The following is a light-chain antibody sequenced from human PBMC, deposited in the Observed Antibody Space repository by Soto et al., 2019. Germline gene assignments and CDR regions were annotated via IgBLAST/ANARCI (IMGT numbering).Light chain of an antibody. J-gene: IGLJ1*01. V-gene: IGLV2-11*01. CDR3: CSYAGRYTFYV. Sequence: QSVLTQPRSVSGSPGQSVTISCTGTSSDIGGYNYVSWYQQYPGKAPKLIIYDVSKRPSGVPDRFSGSKSGNTASLTISGLQAADDADYYCCSYAGRYTFYVFGTGTKVTV. CDR1: SSDIGGYNY. CDR2: DVS.